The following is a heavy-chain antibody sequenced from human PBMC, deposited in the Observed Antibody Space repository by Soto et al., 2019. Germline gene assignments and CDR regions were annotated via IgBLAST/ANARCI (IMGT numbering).Heavy chain of an antibody. CDR2: FDPEDGET. Sequence: ASVKVSCKVSGYTLTELSMHWVRQAPGKGLEWMGGFDPEDGETIYAQKFQGRVTMTEDTSTDTAYMELSSLRSEDTAVYYCATSSITMIVVVTQGSFDYWGQGALVTVSS. J-gene: IGHJ4*02. CDR3: ATSSITMIVVVTQGSFDY. D-gene: IGHD3-22*01. V-gene: IGHV1-24*01. CDR1: GYTLTELS.